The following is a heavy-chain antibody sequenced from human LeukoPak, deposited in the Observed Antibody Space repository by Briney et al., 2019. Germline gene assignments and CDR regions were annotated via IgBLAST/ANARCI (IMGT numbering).Heavy chain of an antibody. Sequence: SVKVSCKASGGTFSSYAISWVRQAPGQGLEWMGGIIPIFGTANYAQKFQGRVTITADKSTSIAYMELSSLRSEDTAVYYCARDGDGYDKAYWGQGTLVTVSS. D-gene: IGHD5-12*01. J-gene: IGHJ4*02. V-gene: IGHV1-69*06. CDR2: IIPIFGTA. CDR3: ARDGDGYDKAY. CDR1: GGTFSSYA.